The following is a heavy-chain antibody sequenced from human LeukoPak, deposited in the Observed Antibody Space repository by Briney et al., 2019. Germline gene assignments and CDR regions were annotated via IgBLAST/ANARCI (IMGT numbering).Heavy chain of an antibody. Sequence: PGGYLRLSFAASGFTFSSYSMNWVRQAPGKGLEWVSSISSSSSYIYYADSVKGRFTISRDNAKNSLYLQMNSLRAEDTAVYYCARDRGDSRRTAAAGRPFDYWGQGTLVTVSS. D-gene: IGHD6-13*01. V-gene: IGHV3-21*01. J-gene: IGHJ4*02. CDR2: ISSSSSYI. CDR1: GFTFSSYS. CDR3: ARDRGDSRRTAAAGRPFDY.